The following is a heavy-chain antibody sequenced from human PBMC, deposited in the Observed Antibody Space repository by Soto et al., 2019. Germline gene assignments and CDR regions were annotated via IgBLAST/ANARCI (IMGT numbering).Heavy chain of an antibody. CDR3: ARCSAGRARCYYDL. D-gene: IGHD3-10*01. J-gene: IGHJ5*02. CDR2: IHPPSGVT. CDR1: GYTFTDYF. Sequence: ASVKVSCKASGYTFTDYFIHWMRQAPGQSLEWMGWIHPPSGVTKYAQQLPGTVTLTRDTSISTVYMELNRLRSNDTAVYYCARCSAGRARCYYDLWHQRTPITVSS. V-gene: IGHV1-2*02.